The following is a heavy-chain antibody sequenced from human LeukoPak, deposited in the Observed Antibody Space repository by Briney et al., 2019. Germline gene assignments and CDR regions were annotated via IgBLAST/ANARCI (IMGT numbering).Heavy chain of an antibody. J-gene: IGHJ4*02. V-gene: IGHV3-23*01. Sequence: GGPLRLSCAASVFIFSSYAMSWVRRAPGKGLEGVTGISESDGNTYYADCVRGRFTVYRDNYKNTLYLQMNSQRAEDTAVYYCAKWGSYSSGTVAFFDYWGQGTLVTVSS. CDR3: AKWGSYSSGTVAFFDY. D-gene: IGHD3-10*01. CDR2: ISESDGNT. CDR1: VFIFSSYA.